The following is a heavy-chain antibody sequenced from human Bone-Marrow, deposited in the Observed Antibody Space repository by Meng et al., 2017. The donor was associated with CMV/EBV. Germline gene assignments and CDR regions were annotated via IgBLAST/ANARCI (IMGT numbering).Heavy chain of an antibody. CDR1: GFTFSSYA. Sequence: EVQLGQSGWGLIRPGGALRLFCAASGFTFSSYAMSWVRQAPGKGLEWVSAISGSGGSTYYADSVKGRFTISRDNSKNTLYLQMNSLRAEDTAVYYCAKDLQWLVWDYWGQGTLVTVSS. V-gene: IGHV3-23*04. J-gene: IGHJ4*02. CDR3: AKDLQWLVWDY. D-gene: IGHD6-19*01. CDR2: ISGSGGST.